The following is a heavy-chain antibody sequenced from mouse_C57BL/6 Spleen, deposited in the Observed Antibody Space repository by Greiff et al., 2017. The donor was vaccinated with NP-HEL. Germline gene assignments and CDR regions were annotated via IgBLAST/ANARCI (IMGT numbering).Heavy chain of an antibody. CDR3: ASAMVSYAMDY. CDR1: GYTFTSYW. Sequence: QVQLKQSGAELAKPGASVKLSCKASGYTFTSYWMHWVKQRPGQGLEWIGYINPSSGYTKYNQKFKDKATLTADKSSSTAYMQLSSLTYEDSAVYYCASAMVSYAMDYWGQGTSVTVSS. J-gene: IGHJ4*01. V-gene: IGHV1-7*01. D-gene: IGHD1-1*02. CDR2: INPSSGYT.